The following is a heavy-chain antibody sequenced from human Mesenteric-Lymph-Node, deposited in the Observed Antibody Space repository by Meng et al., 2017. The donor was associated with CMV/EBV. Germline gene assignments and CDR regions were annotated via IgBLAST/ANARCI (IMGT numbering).Heavy chain of an antibody. D-gene: IGHD3-22*01. V-gene: IGHV3-30-3*01. CDR1: GFTFSSYA. CDR2: ISYDGSNK. CDR3: ARVDYDSSGYYAYFDY. J-gene: IGHJ4*02. Sequence: GGSLRLSCAASGFTFSSYAMHWVRQAPGKGLEWVAVISYDGSNKYYADSVKGRFTISRDNSKNTLYLQMNSLRAEDTAVYYCARVDYDSSGYYAYFDYWGQGTLVTVSS.